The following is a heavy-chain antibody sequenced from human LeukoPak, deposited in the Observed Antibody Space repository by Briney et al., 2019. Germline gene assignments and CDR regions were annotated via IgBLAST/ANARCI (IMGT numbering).Heavy chain of an antibody. Sequence: PGGSLRLSCAASGYTLSSYTMSWVRQAPGKGLEWVSSISGRSTTVYNADSVKGRFTISRDNAKNSLYLQLNSLRDEDTAKYYCARQYYYGSGAAGAFDIWGQGTMVTVSS. J-gene: IGHJ3*02. CDR1: GYTLSSYT. V-gene: IGHV3-48*02. CDR2: ISGRSTTV. CDR3: ARQYYYGSGAAGAFDI. D-gene: IGHD3-10*01.